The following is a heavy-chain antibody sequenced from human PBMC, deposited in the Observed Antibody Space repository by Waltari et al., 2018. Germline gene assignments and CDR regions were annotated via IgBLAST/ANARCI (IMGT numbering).Heavy chain of an antibody. V-gene: IGHV4-38-2*01. D-gene: IGHD2-2*01. CDR3: ARQVAPAFNFDY. CDR1: GYSISSGYY. Sequence: QVQLQESVPGLVKPSETLSLTCAVSGYSISSGYYWGWIRQPPGKGLEWIGSIYHSGSTYYNPSLKSRVTISVDTSKNQFTLKLSSVTAADTAVYYCARQVAPAFNFDYWGQGTLVTVSS. J-gene: IGHJ4*02. CDR2: IYHSGST.